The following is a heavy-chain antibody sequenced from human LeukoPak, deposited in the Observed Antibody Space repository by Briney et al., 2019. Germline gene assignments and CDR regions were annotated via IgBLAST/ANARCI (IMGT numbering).Heavy chain of an antibody. Sequence: GGSLRLSCAASGFTFSSYWMHWVRQAPGKGLVWVSRINSDGSSTSYADSVKGRFTISRDNAKNTLYLQMNSLRAEDTAVYYCARDPINYDFWSGYYDWGQGTLVTVPS. D-gene: IGHD3-3*01. V-gene: IGHV3-74*01. CDR3: ARDPINYDFWSGYYD. CDR2: INSDGSST. J-gene: IGHJ4*02. CDR1: GFTFSSYW.